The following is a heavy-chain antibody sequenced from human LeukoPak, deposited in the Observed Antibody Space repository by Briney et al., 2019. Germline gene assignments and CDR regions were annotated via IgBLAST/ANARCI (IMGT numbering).Heavy chain of an antibody. V-gene: IGHV4-59*12. CDR3: ARGRPYCSSTSCYPYYFDY. CDR1: GGSISSYY. D-gene: IGHD2-2*01. Sequence: SETLSLTCTVSGGSISSYYWSWIRQPPGKGLEWIGYIYYSGSTNYNPSLKSRVTISVDTSKNQFSLKLSSVTAADTAVYYCARGRPYCSSTSCYPYYFDYWGQGTLVTVSS. J-gene: IGHJ4*02. CDR2: IYYSGST.